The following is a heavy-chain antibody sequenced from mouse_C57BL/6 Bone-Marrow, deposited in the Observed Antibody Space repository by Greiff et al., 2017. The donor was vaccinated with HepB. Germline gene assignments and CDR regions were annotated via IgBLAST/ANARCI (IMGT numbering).Heavy chain of an antibody. CDR1: GYTFTDYE. Sequence: SGAELVRPGASVTLSCKASGYTFTDYEMHWVKQTPVHGLEWIGAIDPETGGTAYNQKFKGKAILTADKSSSTAYMELRSLTSEDSAVYYCTRRTGDSSGYVLAWFAYWGQGTLVTVSA. CDR2: IDPETGGT. CDR3: TRRTGDSSGYVLAWFAY. V-gene: IGHV1-15*01. J-gene: IGHJ3*01. D-gene: IGHD3-2*02.